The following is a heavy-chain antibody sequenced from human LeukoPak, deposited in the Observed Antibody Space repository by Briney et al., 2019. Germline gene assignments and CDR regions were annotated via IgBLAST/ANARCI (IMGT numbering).Heavy chain of an antibody. CDR2: IYYSGYT. Sequence: SETLSLTCTVSGGSISSGGYYWSWIRQHPGKGLEWIGYIYYSGYTFYNPSLKSRLTMSVDTSKNQFSLKLSSVTAADTAVYYCAREGVYCTDGVCYCPPSYGMDVWGQGTTVTVSS. V-gene: IGHV4-30-4*01. CDR3: AREGVYCTDGVCYCPPSYGMDV. CDR1: GGSISSGGYY. D-gene: IGHD2-8*01. J-gene: IGHJ6*02.